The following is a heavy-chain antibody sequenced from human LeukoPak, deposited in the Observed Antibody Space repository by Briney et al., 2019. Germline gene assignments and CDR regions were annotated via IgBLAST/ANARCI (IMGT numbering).Heavy chain of an antibody. CDR3: ARLSGGIAVAGTEESDP. V-gene: IGHV5-51*01. CDR2: IYPGDSDT. Sequence: GESLKISCKGPGYSFTSYWIGGVRQMPGKGLEWMGIIYPGDSDTRYSPSFQGQVTMSADKSISTAYLQWSSLKASDTAMYYCARLSGGIAVAGTEESDPWGQGTLVTVSS. CDR1: GYSFTSYW. D-gene: IGHD6-19*01. J-gene: IGHJ5*02.